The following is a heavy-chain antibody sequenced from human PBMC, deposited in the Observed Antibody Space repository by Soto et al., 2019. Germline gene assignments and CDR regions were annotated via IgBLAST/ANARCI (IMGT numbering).Heavy chain of an antibody. V-gene: IGHV3-23*01. Sequence: EVQLLESGGGLVQPGGSLRLSCAASGFTFSSYAMSWVRQAPGKGLEWVSAIGVSGDTTYYADSVKGRFTISRDNSKHTLYLQMGSLRAEETAVYYCAKVRRFGELRSLYWGQGTLVTVSS. CDR1: GFTFSSYA. J-gene: IGHJ4*02. CDR3: AKVRRFGELRSLY. CDR2: IGVSGDTT. D-gene: IGHD3-10*01.